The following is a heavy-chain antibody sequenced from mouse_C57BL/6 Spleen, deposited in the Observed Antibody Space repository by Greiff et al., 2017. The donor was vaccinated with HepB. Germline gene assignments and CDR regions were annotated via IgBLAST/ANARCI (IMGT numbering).Heavy chain of an antibody. CDR2: IDPSDSYT. J-gene: IGHJ4*01. V-gene: IGHV1-69*01. CDR3: ARGGNLYYAMDY. CDR1: GYTFTSYW. Sequence: VQLQQPGAELVMPGASVKLSCKASGYTFTSYWMHWVKQRPGQGLEWIGEIDPSDSYTNYNQKFKGKSTLTVDKSSSTAYMQLSSLTSEDSAVYYCARGGNLYYAMDYWGQGTSVTVSS. D-gene: IGHD2-1*01.